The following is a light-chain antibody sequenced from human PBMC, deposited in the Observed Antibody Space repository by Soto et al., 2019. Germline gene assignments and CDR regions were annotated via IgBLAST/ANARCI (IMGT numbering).Light chain of an antibody. CDR3: SSYAGSNSPFV. CDR2: EVS. Sequence: QSVLTQPPSASGSPGQSVTISCTGTSSDIGDYNYVSWYQQHPGKAPKPMIYEVSKRPSGVPDRFSGSKSGNTASLTVSGLQAEDEADYYCSSYAGSNSPFVFGSGTKVTVL. CDR1: SSDIGDYNY. V-gene: IGLV2-8*01. J-gene: IGLJ1*01.